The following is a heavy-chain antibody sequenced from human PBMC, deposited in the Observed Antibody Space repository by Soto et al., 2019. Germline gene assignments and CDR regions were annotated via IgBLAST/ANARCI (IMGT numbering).Heavy chain of an antibody. V-gene: IGHV1-69*17. J-gene: IGHJ6*02. Sequence: QVQLVQSGAEVKKPGSSVKVSCKASGNIFNNYFINWVRQVTGQGLEWMGGINPMLRLTQSRQQFQVRITVTADRSAVTSYMGLRGLESEDMAVYYCAVYAPPRSGIYYGMDVWGQGTTITVSS. CDR2: INPMLRLT. CDR3: AVYAPPRSGIYYGMDV. D-gene: IGHD2-8*01. CDR1: GNIFNNYF.